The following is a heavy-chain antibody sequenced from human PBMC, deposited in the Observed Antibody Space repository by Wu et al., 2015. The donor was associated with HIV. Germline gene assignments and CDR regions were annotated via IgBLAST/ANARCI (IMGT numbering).Heavy chain of an antibody. J-gene: IGHJ6*02. Sequence: HVQLLQSGAVMRKPGASVKVPCKVSGNSLNKLSMNWVRQAPGQGLEWMGGILPTMGTANYAQKYQGRVMITTEKSSNTVYLDMSSLRSEDTAIYYCAREAEVGGYSGMAVWGQGTTVTVSS. CDR2: ILPTMGTA. V-gene: IGHV1-69*05. CDR3: AREAEVGGYSGMAV. CDR1: GNSLNKLS.